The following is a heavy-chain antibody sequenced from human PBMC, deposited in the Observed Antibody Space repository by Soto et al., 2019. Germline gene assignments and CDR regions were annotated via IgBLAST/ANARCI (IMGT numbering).Heavy chain of an antibody. Sequence: GGSLRLSCAASGFTFSSYAMSWVRQAPGKGLEWVSAISGSGGSTYYADSVKGRFTISRDNSKNTLYLQMNSLRAEDTAVYYCARDRQYYDSSGYPNDAFDIWGQGTMVTVSS. CDR1: GFTFSSYA. CDR2: ISGSGGST. V-gene: IGHV3-23*01. J-gene: IGHJ3*02. CDR3: ARDRQYYDSSGYPNDAFDI. D-gene: IGHD3-22*01.